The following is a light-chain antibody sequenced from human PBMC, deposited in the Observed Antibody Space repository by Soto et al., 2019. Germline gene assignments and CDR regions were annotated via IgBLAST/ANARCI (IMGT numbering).Light chain of an antibody. CDR1: SSDVGDYNY. CDR2: DVS. J-gene: IGLJ2*01. CDR3: SSYTSSSTLV. V-gene: IGLV2-14*01. Sequence: QSALTQPASVSGSPGQSITISCTGTSSDVGDYNYVSWYQQHPGKAPKLMIYDVSNRSSGVSNRFSGSKSGNTASLTVSGLQAEDEADYYCSSYTSSSTLVFGGGTQLTVL.